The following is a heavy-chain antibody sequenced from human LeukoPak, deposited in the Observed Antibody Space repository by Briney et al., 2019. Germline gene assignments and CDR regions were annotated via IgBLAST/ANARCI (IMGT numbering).Heavy chain of an antibody. CDR2: INPNSGGT. Sequence: GASVKVSCKASGYTFTGYYMHWVRQAPGQGLEWMGWINPNSGGTNYAQKFQGWVTMTRDTSISTACMELSRLRSDDTAVYYCARETRGSYYYDSSGYSYYYYGMDVWGQGTTVTVSS. CDR1: GYTFTGYY. CDR3: ARETRGSYYYDSSGYSYYYYGMDV. D-gene: IGHD3-22*01. J-gene: IGHJ6*02. V-gene: IGHV1-2*04.